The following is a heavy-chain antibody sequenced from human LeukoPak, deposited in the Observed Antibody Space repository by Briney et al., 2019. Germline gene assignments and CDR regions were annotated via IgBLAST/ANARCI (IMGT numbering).Heavy chain of an antibody. CDR3: ARDDRVEGGENWFDP. CDR1: GGSFSGYY. CDR2: INHSGST. J-gene: IGHJ5*02. D-gene: IGHD3-10*02. V-gene: IGHV4-34*01. Sequence: SETLSLTCAVYGGSFSGYYWSWIRQPPGKGLEWIGEINHSGSTNYNPSLKSRVTISVDTSKNQFSLKLSSVTAADTAVYYCARDDRVEGGENWFDPWGQGTLVTVSS.